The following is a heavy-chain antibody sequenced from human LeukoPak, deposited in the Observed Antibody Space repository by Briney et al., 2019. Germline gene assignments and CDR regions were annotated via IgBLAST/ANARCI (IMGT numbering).Heavy chain of an antibody. D-gene: IGHD3-3*01. CDR2: IYYSGST. CDR3: ARADVGNYDFWSGYTNYDMDV. Sequence: SETLSLTCTVSGYSISSGYYWGWIRQPPGKGLEWIGTIYYSGSTSYNPSLKSRVTISVDTSKNQFSLKLSSVTAADTAVYYCARADVGNYDFWSGYTNYDMDVWGKGTTVTVSS. CDR1: GYSISSGYY. V-gene: IGHV4-38-2*02. J-gene: IGHJ6*04.